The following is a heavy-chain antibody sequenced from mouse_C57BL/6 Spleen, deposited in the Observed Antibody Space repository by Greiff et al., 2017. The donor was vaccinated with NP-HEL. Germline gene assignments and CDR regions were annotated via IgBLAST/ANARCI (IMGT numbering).Heavy chain of an antibody. D-gene: IGHD2-4*01. CDR1: GYAFSSSW. Sequence: VQGVESGPELVKPGASVKISCKASGYAFSSSWMNWVKQRPGKGLEWIGRIYPGDGDTNYNGKFKGKATLTADKSSSTAYMQLSSLTSEDSAVYFCARGGLNWYFDVWGTGTTVTVSS. V-gene: IGHV1-82*01. CDR3: ARGGLNWYFDV. J-gene: IGHJ1*03. CDR2: IYPGDGDT.